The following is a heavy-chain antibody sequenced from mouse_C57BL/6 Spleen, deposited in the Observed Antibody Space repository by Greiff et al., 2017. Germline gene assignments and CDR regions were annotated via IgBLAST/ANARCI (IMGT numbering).Heavy chain of an antibody. D-gene: IGHD2-4*01. V-gene: IGHV1-22*01. Sequence: VQLQQSGPELVKPGASVKMSCKASGYTFTDYNMHWVKQSHGKSLEWIGYINPNNGGTSYNQKFKGKATLTVNKSSSTAYMERRSLTSEDSAVYYCASIYYDYDRGYWGQGTTLTVSS. CDR3: ASIYYDYDRGY. J-gene: IGHJ2*01. CDR2: INPNNGGT. CDR1: GYTFTDYN.